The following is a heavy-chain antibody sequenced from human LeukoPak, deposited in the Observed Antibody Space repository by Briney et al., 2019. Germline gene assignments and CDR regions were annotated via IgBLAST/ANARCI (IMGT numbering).Heavy chain of an antibody. Sequence: SAKVSCKASGGTFSTNAISWVRQAPGQGLEWMGRIIPIFDIANYAQKFQGRVTITADKSTSTAYMELSSLRSEDTAVYYCARDMGDGGYNYCMDVWGQGTTVTVSS. CDR2: IIPIFDIA. J-gene: IGHJ6*02. V-gene: IGHV1-69*04. D-gene: IGHD3-10*01. CDR3: ARDMGDGGYNYCMDV. CDR1: GGTFSTNA.